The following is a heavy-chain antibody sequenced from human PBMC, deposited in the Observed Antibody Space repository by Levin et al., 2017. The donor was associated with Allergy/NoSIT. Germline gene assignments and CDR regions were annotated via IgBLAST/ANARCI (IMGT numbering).Heavy chain of an antibody. Sequence: GGSLRLSCAASGFTFSSDVMSWVRQAPGKGLEWVANINEDGSGKWYVDSVKGRFSISRDNAKSTLSLQLNSLSAEDTAVYYGARERHSSKGDWGQGTRVTVSS. J-gene: IGHJ4*02. CDR1: GFTFSSDV. CDR3: ARERHSSKGD. V-gene: IGHV3-7*04. D-gene: IGHD6-13*01. CDR2: INEDGSGK.